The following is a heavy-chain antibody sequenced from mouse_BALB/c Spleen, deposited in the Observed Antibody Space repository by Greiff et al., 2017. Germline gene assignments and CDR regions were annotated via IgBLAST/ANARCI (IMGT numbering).Heavy chain of an antibody. CDR2: IWGGGST. V-gene: IGHV2-6-5*01. D-gene: IGHD2-14*01. Sequence: VMLVESGPGLVAPSQSLSITCTVSGFSLTDYGVSWVRQPPGKGLEWLGVIWGGGSTYYNTAIITRLSTSKDNSTSQVFLKMNSLQTDDTAMYYCAKHRDYRSYFDYWGQGTTLTVSS. CDR1: GFSLTDYG. CDR3: AKHRDYRSYFDY. J-gene: IGHJ2*01.